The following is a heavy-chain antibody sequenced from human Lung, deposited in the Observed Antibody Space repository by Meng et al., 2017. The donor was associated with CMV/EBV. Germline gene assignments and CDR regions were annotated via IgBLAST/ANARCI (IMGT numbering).Heavy chain of an antibody. V-gene: IGHV3-9*01. CDR1: GFTFDDYA. CDR3: AKGSDFRSHYYYGMDV. CDR2: ITWNSGTI. J-gene: IGHJ6*02. D-gene: IGHD2/OR15-2a*01. Sequence: SXKISCAASGFTFDDYAMHWVWQAPGKGLEWVSGITWNSGTIVYADSVKGRFTISRDNAKSFLFLQMNSLRAEDKALYYCAKGSDFRSHYYYGMDVWGQGTXVTVSS.